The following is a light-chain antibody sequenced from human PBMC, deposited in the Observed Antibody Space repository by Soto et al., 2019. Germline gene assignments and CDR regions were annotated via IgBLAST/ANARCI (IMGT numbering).Light chain of an antibody. J-gene: IGLJ2*01. Sequence: QSALTQPASVSGSPGQSITISCTGISNDVGTYNLVSWYQHHRGKAPKLIIYEASKRPSGVPNRFSGSKSGNTASLTISGLHAEDEADYYCCSYGRSVVFGGGTKLTVL. CDR3: CSYGRSVV. CDR1: SNDVGTYNL. CDR2: EAS. V-gene: IGLV2-23*01.